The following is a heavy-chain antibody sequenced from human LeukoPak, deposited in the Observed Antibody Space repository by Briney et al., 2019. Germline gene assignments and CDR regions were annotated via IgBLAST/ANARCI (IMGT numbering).Heavy chain of an antibody. CDR1: GFTFSRYS. V-gene: IGHV3-21*01. Sequence: GGSLRLSCAASGFTFSRYSMNWARQAPGKGLEWVSSISSSSDYIYYADSVKGRFTISRDKAKKSLYLQMNSLRAEDTAVYSCARDNLIAAAGTGFDPWAQGTLVTVSS. D-gene: IGHD6-13*01. CDR3: ARDNLIAAAGTGFDP. J-gene: IGHJ5*02. CDR2: ISSSSDYI.